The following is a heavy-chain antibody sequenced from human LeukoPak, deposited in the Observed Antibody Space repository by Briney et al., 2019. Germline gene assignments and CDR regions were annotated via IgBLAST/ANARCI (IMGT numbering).Heavy chain of an antibody. D-gene: IGHD3-3*01. V-gene: IGHV4-59*12. CDR3: ARRGFWSGYYYGY. CDR2: IYYSGST. CDR1: GGSISSYY. J-gene: IGHJ4*02. Sequence: PSETLSLTCTVSGGSISSYYWSWIRQPAGKGLEWIGYIYYSGSTNYNPSLKSRVTISVDTSKNQFSLKLSSVTAADTAVYYCARRGFWSGYYYGYWGQGTLVTVSS.